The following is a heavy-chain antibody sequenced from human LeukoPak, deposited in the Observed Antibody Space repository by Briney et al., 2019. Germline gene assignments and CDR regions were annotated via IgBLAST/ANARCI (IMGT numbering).Heavy chain of an antibody. CDR1: GFTFSTYA. CDR3: ARAVPDFRLPGD. D-gene: IGHD3/OR15-3a*01. CDR2: ISGSGYTT. J-gene: IGHJ4*02. V-gene: IGHV3-23*01. Sequence: PGGSLRLSCAASGFTFSTYAMSWVRQAPGKGLEWVSAISGSGYTTYYADSVKGRFTFSRDNSKNTLYLQMNSLRAEDTAVYYCARAVPDFRLPGDWGQGTLVTVSS.